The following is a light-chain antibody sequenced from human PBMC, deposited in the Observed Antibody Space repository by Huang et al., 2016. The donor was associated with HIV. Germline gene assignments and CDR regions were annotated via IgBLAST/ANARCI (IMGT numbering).Light chain of an antibody. CDR3: QQYNDWPPLT. V-gene: IGKV3-15*01. J-gene: IGKJ4*01. CDR2: GAS. CDR1: QSVNSD. Sequence: EIEMTQSPAILSVSPGERATLSCRASQSVNSDVAWYLQTPGQAPRLRIYGASTRAIGIPAKFNGTGSGTEFSLSISNLQSDDFGVYYCQQYNDWPPLTFGGGTKVEI.